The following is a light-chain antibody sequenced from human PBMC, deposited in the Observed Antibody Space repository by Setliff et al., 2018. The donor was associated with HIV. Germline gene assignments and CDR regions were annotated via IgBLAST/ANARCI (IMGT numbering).Light chain of an antibody. CDR2: DVN. Sequence: QSALTQPPSVSESPGQSVTISCTGTSSGIGVYNYVSWYQQHPGRAPKLMIYDVNKRPSGVPGRFSGSKSGNAASLTISGLRAEDEADYYCCSYAGTYTYVFGTGTKVTVL. CDR3: CSYAGTYTYV. CDR1: SSGIGVYNY. J-gene: IGLJ1*01. V-gene: IGLV2-11*01.